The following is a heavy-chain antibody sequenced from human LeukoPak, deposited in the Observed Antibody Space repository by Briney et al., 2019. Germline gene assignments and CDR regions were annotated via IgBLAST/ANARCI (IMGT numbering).Heavy chain of an antibody. D-gene: IGHD5-12*01. CDR3: ARAFSGYTVGDY. J-gene: IGHJ4*02. Sequence: GGSLRLSCAASGFTFSSYAMHWVRQAPGKGLEWVSSISSSSSYIYYADSVKGRFTISRDNAKNSLYLQMNSLRAEDTAVYYCARAFSGYTVGDYWGQGTLVTVSS. V-gene: IGHV3-21*01. CDR1: GFTFSSYA. CDR2: ISSSSSYI.